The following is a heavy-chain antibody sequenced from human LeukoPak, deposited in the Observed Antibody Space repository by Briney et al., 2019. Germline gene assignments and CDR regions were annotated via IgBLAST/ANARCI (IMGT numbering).Heavy chain of an antibody. CDR2: LYYTGST. V-gene: IGHV4-61*01. CDR3: ARDYGSGSYHFDY. Sequence: SETLSLTCIVSAGSVSSGSHYCGWIRQPPGKGLEWIGHLYYTGSTNYNPPLKSRVTMSVDTSKNQFSLKLSFVTAADTAVYYCARDYGSGSYHFDYWGQGILVTVSS. CDR1: AGSVSSGSHY. J-gene: IGHJ4*02. D-gene: IGHD3-10*01.